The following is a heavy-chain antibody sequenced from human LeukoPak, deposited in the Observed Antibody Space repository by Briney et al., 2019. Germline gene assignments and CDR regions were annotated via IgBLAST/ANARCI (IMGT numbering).Heavy chain of an antibody. CDR2: IYYSGST. Sequence: SETLSLTCAVYGGSFSGYYWSWIRQPPGKGLEWIGYIYYSGSTYYNPSLKSRVTISVDKSKNQFSLKLSSVTAADTAVYYCARAHDSSGYSSLLFDYWGQGTLVTVSS. CDR3: ARAHDSSGYSSLLFDY. D-gene: IGHD3-22*01. J-gene: IGHJ4*02. V-gene: IGHV4-34*01. CDR1: GGSFSGYY.